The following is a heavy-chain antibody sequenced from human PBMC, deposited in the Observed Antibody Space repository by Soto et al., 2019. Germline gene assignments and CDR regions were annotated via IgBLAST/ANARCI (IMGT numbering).Heavy chain of an antibody. CDR1: GFTFSSYG. V-gene: IGHV3-30*18. J-gene: IGHJ4*02. CDR2: ISYDGSNK. CDR3: AKDPPGRAAGTFFDY. Sequence: GGSLRLSCAASGFTFSSYGMHWVRQAPGKGLEWVAVISYDGSNKYYADSVKGRFTISRDNSKNTLYLQMNSLRAEDTAVYYCAKDPPGRAAGTFFDYWGQGTLVTVSS. D-gene: IGHD6-13*01.